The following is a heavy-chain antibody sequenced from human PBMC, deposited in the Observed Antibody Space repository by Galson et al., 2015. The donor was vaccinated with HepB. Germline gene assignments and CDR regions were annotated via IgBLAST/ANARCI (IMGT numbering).Heavy chain of an antibody. CDR3: AREKVGDIVVVPGVIPPGLGWFDP. Sequence: SLRLSCAASGFTFSSYAMHWVRQAPGKGLEWVAVISYDGSNKYYADSVKGRFTISRDNSKNTLYLQMNSLRAEDTAVYYCAREKVGDIVVVPGVIPPGLGWFDPWGQGTLVTVSS. V-gene: IGHV3-30-3*01. J-gene: IGHJ5*02. D-gene: IGHD2-2*02. CDR1: GFTFSSYA. CDR2: ISYDGSNK.